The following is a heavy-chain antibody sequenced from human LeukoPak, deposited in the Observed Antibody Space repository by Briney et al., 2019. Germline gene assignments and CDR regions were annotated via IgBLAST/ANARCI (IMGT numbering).Heavy chain of an antibody. CDR1: GGSITGYY. Sequence: PSETLSLTCTVSGGSITGYYWGWIRQAPGKRLEWIGYIYYSGSTNYNPSLKSRVTISVDTSKNQFSLRLTSVTAADTAVYYCARLGCGGDCYNNYFDHWGQGTLVTVSS. V-gene: IGHV4-59*08. J-gene: IGHJ4*02. D-gene: IGHD2-21*02. CDR3: ARLGCGGDCYNNYFDH. CDR2: IYYSGST.